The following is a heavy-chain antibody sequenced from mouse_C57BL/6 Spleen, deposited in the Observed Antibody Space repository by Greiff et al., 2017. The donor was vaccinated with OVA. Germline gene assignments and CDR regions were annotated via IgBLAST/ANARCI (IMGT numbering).Heavy chain of an antibody. CDR1: GYAFSSYW. CDR3: AREENSYYFDY. Sequence: QVQLQQSGAELVKPGASVKISCKASGYAFSSYWMNWVKQRPGKGLEWIGQIYPGDGDTNYNGKFKGKATLTADKSSSTAYMQLSSLTSEDSAVYFCAREENSYYFDYWGQGTTLTVSS. J-gene: IGHJ2*01. V-gene: IGHV1-80*01. CDR2: IYPGDGDT.